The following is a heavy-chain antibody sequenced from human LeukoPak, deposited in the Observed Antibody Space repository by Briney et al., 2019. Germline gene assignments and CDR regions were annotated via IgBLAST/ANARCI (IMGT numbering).Heavy chain of an antibody. CDR2: IIPIFGTA. Sequence: GSSVKVSCKASGGTFSSYAISWVRQATGQALEWIGGIIPIFGTANYAQKFQGRVTITTDESTSTAYMELSSLRSEDTAVYYCASRKRGYSYGTDAFDIWGQGTMVTVSS. CDR3: ASRKRGYSYGTDAFDI. D-gene: IGHD5-18*01. V-gene: IGHV1-69*05. J-gene: IGHJ3*02. CDR1: GGTFSSYA.